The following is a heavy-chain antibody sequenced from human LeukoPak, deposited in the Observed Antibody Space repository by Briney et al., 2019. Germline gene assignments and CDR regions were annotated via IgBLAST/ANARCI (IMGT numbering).Heavy chain of an antibody. CDR3: ARPTGTLDAFDI. CDR1: GFTFDDYG. V-gene: IGHV3-20*04. Sequence: GGSLRLSCAASGFTFDDYGMSWVRQAPGKGLEWVSGINWNGGSTGYADSAKGRFTISRDNAKNSLYLQMNSLRAEDTALYYCARPTGTLDAFDIWGQGTMVTVSS. J-gene: IGHJ3*02. D-gene: IGHD1-1*01. CDR2: INWNGGST.